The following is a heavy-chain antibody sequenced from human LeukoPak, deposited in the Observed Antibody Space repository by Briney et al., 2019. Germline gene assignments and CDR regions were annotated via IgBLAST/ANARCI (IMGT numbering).Heavy chain of an antibody. J-gene: IGHJ4*02. CDR3: AKDPFGELTYYFDY. Sequence: GGSLRLSCAASGLTFSSYAMSWVRHAPGKGLEWVSAISGSGGSTYYADSVKGRFTISRDNSKNTLYLQMNSLRAEDTAVYYCAKDPFGELTYYFDYWGQGTLVTVSS. V-gene: IGHV3-23*01. CDR2: ISGSGGST. CDR1: GLTFSSYA. D-gene: IGHD3-10*01.